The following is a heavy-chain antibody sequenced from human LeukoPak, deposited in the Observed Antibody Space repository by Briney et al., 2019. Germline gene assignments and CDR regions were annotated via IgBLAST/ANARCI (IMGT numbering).Heavy chain of an antibody. Sequence: GGSLRLSCAASGFSLSIYSMNWVRQAPGKGLEWVSSISSSSSYIYYADSVKGRFTISRDNAKNSLYLQMNSLRAEDTAVYYCAREGAAGYYFDYWGQGTLVTVPS. D-gene: IGHD6-13*01. J-gene: IGHJ4*02. CDR3: AREGAAGYYFDY. V-gene: IGHV3-21*01. CDR1: GFSLSIYS. CDR2: ISSSSSYI.